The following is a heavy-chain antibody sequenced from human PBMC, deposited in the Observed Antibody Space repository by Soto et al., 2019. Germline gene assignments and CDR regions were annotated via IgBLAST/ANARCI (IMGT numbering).Heavy chain of an antibody. D-gene: IGHD3-22*01. CDR3: VSSFLYYYDSSGYYTMPSYYFDY. Sequence: GGSLRLSCSASGFTFSSYAMHWVRRAPGEGLEYVSAISSNGGSTYYADSVKGRFTISRDNSKNTLYLQMSSLRAEDTAVYYCVSSFLYYYDSSGYYTMPSYYFDYWGQGTLVTVSS. V-gene: IGHV3-64D*06. J-gene: IGHJ4*02. CDR2: ISSNGGST. CDR1: GFTFSSYA.